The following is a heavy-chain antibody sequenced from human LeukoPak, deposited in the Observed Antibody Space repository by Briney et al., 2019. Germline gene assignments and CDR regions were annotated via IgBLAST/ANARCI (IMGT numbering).Heavy chain of an antibody. CDR2: ITGGGSGI. D-gene: IGHD3-9*01. CDR1: AFTFSNYA. V-gene: IGHV3-23*01. CDR3: AKWGDYDVLTGYYVSDY. Sequence: GGSLRLSCAASAFTFSNYAMSWVRQAPGKGLEWVSAITGGGSGIYYADSMKSRFTISRDNSKNTLYLQIDSLRAEDTAVYYCAKWGDYDVLTGYYVSDYWGQGTLVTVS. J-gene: IGHJ4*02.